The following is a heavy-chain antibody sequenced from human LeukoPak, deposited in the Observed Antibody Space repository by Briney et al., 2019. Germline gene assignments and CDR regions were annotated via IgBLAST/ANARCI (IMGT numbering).Heavy chain of an antibody. CDR1: GGSISSGGYY. CDR2: IYDSGST. Sequence: KASETLSLTCTVSGGSISSGGYYWSWIRQHPGKGLEWIGYIYDSGSTSYNPSLKSRVTISVDTSKNQFSLKVSSVTAADTAVYYCARAWSGYSSLDYWGQGTQVTVSS. D-gene: IGHD3-3*01. V-gene: IGHV4-61*08. CDR3: ARAWSGYSSLDY. J-gene: IGHJ4*02.